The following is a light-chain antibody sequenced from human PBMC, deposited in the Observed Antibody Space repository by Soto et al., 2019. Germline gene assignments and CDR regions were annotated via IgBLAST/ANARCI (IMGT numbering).Light chain of an antibody. CDR3: XXXXXWXXT. J-gene: IGKJ1*01. Sequence: EIVMTQSPATLSVSPGEIATLSFSASQSVIIDLAWHQQTPGQAPRLLIYGASTRATGIPVRFSGSASGTEFTLTISSLQSEDFTVXXXXXXXXWXXTFGQGTKVDIK. V-gene: IGKV3-15*01. CDR1: QSVIID. CDR2: GAS.